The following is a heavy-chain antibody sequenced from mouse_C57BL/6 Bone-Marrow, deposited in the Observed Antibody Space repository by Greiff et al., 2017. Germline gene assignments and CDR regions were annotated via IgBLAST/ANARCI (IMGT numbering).Heavy chain of an antibody. Sequence: VQLQQSGAELARPGASVKLSCKASGYTFTGYCISWVKQRTGQGLEWIGEIYPTSGNTYYNEKFKGKATLTADKSSSTAYLELSSLTSADSAGAFYARTPVARYALDYWGQGTSVTVSS. V-gene: IGHV1-81*01. CDR3: ARTPVARYALDY. CDR2: IYPTSGNT. D-gene: IGHD1-1*01. J-gene: IGHJ4*01. CDR1: GYTFTGYC.